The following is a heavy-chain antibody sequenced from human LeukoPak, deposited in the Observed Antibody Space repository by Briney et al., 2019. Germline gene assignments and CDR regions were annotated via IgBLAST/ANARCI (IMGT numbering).Heavy chain of an antibody. CDR1: GFTVSSNY. CDR3: ARGGYGANDDAFDI. CDR2: IYSGGST. D-gene: IGHD4-23*01. V-gene: IGHV3-53*01. Sequence: GGSLRLSCAASGFTVSSNYMSWVRQAPGKGLEWVSVIYSGGSTYYADSVKGRFTISRDNSKSTLYLQMNSLRAEDTAVYYCARGGYGANDDAFDIWDQGTMVTVSS. J-gene: IGHJ3*02.